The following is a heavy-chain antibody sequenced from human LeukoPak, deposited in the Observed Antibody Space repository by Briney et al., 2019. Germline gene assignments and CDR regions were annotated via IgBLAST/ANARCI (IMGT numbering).Heavy chain of an antibody. V-gene: IGHV3-30*02. Sequence: GGSLRLSCAASGFTLSSYGVHWVRQAPGKGLEWVAFIRFDGSNENYADSVKGRFTISRDTSKNTLYLQMNSLRAEDTAVYYCAKRGTYYYYMDVWGKGTTVTLSS. J-gene: IGHJ6*03. CDR1: GFTLSSYG. CDR3: AKRGTYYYYMDV. CDR2: IRFDGSNE. D-gene: IGHD3-10*01.